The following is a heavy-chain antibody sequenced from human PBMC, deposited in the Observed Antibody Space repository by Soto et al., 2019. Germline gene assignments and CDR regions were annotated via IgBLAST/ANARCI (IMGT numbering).Heavy chain of an antibody. CDR1: GGSITSSEYY. V-gene: IGHV4-39*01. CDR3: ARQRTSVVTQAYFDV. CDR2: IYYSGSS. Sequence: SETLSLTCTVSGGSITSSEYYWAWIRQPPGKGLQFVGTIYYSGSSYSNPSLKSRLSMSIDTSKDQFSLKLKSVTAADTAPYFCARQRTSVVTQAYFDVWGPGSLVTVSS. D-gene: IGHD2-21*02. J-gene: IGHJ4*02.